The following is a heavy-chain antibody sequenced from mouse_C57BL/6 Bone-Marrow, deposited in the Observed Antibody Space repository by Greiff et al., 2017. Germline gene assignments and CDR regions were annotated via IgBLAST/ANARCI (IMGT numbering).Heavy chain of an antibody. J-gene: IGHJ2*01. CDR1: VYPFTSYW. Sequence: QFQLQQPGADLVKPGASVKMSCKASVYPFTSYWITWLNQRPGQGLAWIGDIYPGSGSTNYIENFKSTATLTVDTSSSTAYMQLSSLKSEGSAVYYCAGRNYYSSSRPCDYWGQGTTLTVSS. CDR2: IYPGSGST. CDR3: AGRNYYSSSRPCDY. V-gene: IGHV1-55*01. D-gene: IGHD1-1*01.